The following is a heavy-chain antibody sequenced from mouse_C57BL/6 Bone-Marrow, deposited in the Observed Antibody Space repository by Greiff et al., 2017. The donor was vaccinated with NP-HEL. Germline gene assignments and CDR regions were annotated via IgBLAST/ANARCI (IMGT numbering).Heavy chain of an antibody. CDR2: IHPTSGST. CDR1: GYTFTSYW. Sequence: VQLQQPGAELVKPGASVKLSCKASGYTFTSYWMHWVKQRPGQGLEWIGMIHPTSGSTNYNEKFKSKATLTVDKSSSTAYMQLSSRTSEDSAVYYCARSRCTTVVATEDWYFDVWGTGTTVTVSS. D-gene: IGHD1-1*01. V-gene: IGHV1-64*01. CDR3: ARSRCTTVVATEDWYFDV. J-gene: IGHJ1*03.